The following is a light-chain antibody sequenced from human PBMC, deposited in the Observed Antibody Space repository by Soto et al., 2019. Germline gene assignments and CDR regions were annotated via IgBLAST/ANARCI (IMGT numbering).Light chain of an antibody. CDR1: QSISTY. J-gene: IGKJ1*01. CDR2: PAS. V-gene: IGKV1-39*01. Sequence: DIQMTQSPSSLSASVGDRVTITCRTSQSISTYLNWYQHKPGKAPKLLIYPASSLQSGAPSRFSGSGSGTDFTLTISSLQPDDFATYYCQQSYSIPWTFGLGTKVELK. CDR3: QQSYSIPWT.